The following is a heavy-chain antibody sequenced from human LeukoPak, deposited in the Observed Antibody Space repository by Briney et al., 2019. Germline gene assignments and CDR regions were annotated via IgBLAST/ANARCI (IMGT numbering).Heavy chain of an antibody. CDR1: GYTFTGYY. J-gene: IGHJ4*02. Sequence: ASVKVSCKASGYTFTGYYMHWVRQAPGQGLEWMGWINPNSGGTNYAQKFQGRVAMTRDTSISTAYMELSRLRSDDTAVYYCARGNSGYEWTLDYWGQGTLVTVSS. D-gene: IGHD5-12*01. CDR2: INPNSGGT. CDR3: ARGNSGYEWTLDY. V-gene: IGHV1-2*02.